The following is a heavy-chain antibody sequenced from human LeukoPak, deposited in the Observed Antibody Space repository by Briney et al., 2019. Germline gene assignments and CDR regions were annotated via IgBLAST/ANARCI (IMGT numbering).Heavy chain of an antibody. Sequence: GRALRLSCAASGFTFCSYGMHWGRQAPGKGLEWVAVISYGGSNKYYADSVQGRFTISRDNSKNTLYLQMNSLRAEDTAVYYCAKVGILRYFDWLSGGDAFDIWGQGTMVTVSS. V-gene: IGHV3-30*18. D-gene: IGHD3-9*01. J-gene: IGHJ3*02. CDR1: GFTFCSYG. CDR2: ISYGGSNK. CDR3: AKVGILRYFDWLSGGDAFDI.